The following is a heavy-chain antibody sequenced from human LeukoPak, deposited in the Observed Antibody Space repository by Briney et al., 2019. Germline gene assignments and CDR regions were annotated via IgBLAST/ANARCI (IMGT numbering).Heavy chain of an antibody. CDR1: GFTFSSYW. CDR2: INSDGSST. D-gene: IGHD3-22*01. Sequence: GGSLRLSCAASGFTFSSYWMHWVRQAPGKGPVWVSRINSDGSSTSYADSVKGRFTISRDNAKNTLYLQMNSLRAEDTAVYYCAREGTEDSSGYYYLDYWGQGTLVTVSS. CDR3: AREGTEDSSGYYYLDY. J-gene: IGHJ4*02. V-gene: IGHV3-74*01.